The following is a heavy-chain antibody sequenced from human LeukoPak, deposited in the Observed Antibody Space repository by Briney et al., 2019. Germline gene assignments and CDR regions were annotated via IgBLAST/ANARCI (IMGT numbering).Heavy chain of an antibody. CDR1: GGSIISSSDY. CDR2: IYYSGST. V-gene: IGHV4-61*01. Sequence: SETLSLTCTVSGGSIISSSDYWSWIRQPPGKGLEWIGYIYYSGSTNYNPSLKSRVTVSVDTSKNQFSLKLSSVTAADTAVYYCARETEFDGFDYWGQGTLVTVSS. CDR3: ARETEFDGFDY. J-gene: IGHJ4*02. D-gene: IGHD3-10*01.